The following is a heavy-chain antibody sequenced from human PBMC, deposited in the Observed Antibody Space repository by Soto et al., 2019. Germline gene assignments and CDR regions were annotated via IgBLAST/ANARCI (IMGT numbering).Heavy chain of an antibody. CDR2: INAGNGDT. Sequence: QVLLVQSGAEVKKPGASVKVSCKASGYTFTNFAMHWVRQAPGQKLEWMGWINAGNGDTKYPQNFQGRVTFTRDTSATTAYMELSSLRSEDTAVYYCARGNSGRYDIPLFWGQGTPLTVSS. D-gene: IGHD6-19*01. CDR3: ARGNSGRYDIPLF. J-gene: IGHJ4*02. CDR1: GYTFTNFA. V-gene: IGHV1-3*01.